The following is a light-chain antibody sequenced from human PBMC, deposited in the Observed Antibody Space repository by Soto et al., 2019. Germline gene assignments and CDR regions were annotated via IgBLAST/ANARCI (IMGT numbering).Light chain of an antibody. CDR2: GAS. Sequence: EIVLTQSPGTLSLSPGDGATLSCRASQSVSSSYLAWYQQKPGQAPRLLIYGASNRATGIPDRFGGSGSGTDFTLTISRLEPEDFAVYYCQQYGSSSITFGQGTRLEIK. V-gene: IGKV3-20*01. CDR1: QSVSSSY. CDR3: QQYGSSSIT. J-gene: IGKJ5*01.